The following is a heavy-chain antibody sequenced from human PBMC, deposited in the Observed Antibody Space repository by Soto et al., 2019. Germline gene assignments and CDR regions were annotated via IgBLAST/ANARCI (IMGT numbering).Heavy chain of an antibody. D-gene: IGHD6-19*01. CDR3: VRDGRSGWNFAS. CDR1: GFTFSSYW. V-gene: IGHV3-7*01. CDR2: VRQDGSQK. J-gene: IGHJ4*02. Sequence: GGSLRLSCEASGFTFSSYWMSWVRQAPGKGLEWVANVRQDGSQKFLVDSVKGRFTISRDNAKNSMYLQMNSLRAEDTAVYYCVRDGRSGWNFASWGQGTLVTFSS.